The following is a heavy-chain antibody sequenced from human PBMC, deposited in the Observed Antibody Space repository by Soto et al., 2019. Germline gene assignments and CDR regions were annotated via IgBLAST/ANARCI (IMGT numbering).Heavy chain of an antibody. CDR2: IKSKTDGGTT. V-gene: IGHV3-15*07. CDR1: SNAW. J-gene: IGHJ4*02. CDR3: TTQYYYDSSGRDY. Sequence: SNAWMNWVRQAPGKGLEWVGRIKSKTDGGTTDYAAPVKGRFTISRDDSKNTLYLQMNSLKTEDTAVYYCTTQYYYDSSGRDYWGQGTLVTVSS. D-gene: IGHD3-22*01.